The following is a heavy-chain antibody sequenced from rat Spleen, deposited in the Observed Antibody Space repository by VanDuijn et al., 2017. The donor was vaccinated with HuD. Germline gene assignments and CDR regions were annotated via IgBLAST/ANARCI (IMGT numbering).Heavy chain of an antibody. V-gene: IGHV5-20*01. Sequence: EVQLVESGGGLVQPGRSMKLSCAASGFTFSNYGMAWVRQAPKKGLEWVAYISYDGGSTYYRDPVKGRFTISRDNAKSTLYLQMDSLRSEDTATYYCTTDPRYYSGDVGYFDYWGQGVMVTVSS. D-gene: IGHD1-1*01. CDR2: ISYDGGST. J-gene: IGHJ2*01. CDR3: TTDPRYYSGDVGYFDY. CDR1: GFTFSNYG.